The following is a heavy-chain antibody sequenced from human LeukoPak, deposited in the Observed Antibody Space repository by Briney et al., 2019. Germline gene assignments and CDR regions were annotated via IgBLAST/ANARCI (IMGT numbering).Heavy chain of an antibody. J-gene: IGHJ6*03. Sequence: GGSLRLSCAASGFTFSSYSMNWVRQAPGKGLEWVSSISSSSSYIYYADSVKGRFTISRDNAKNSLYLQMNSLRAEDTAVYYCARTDRQQLVRGFYYYMDVWGKGTTVTVS. V-gene: IGHV3-21*01. CDR1: GFTFSSYS. D-gene: IGHD6-13*01. CDR2: ISSSSSYI. CDR3: ARTDRQQLVRGFYYYMDV.